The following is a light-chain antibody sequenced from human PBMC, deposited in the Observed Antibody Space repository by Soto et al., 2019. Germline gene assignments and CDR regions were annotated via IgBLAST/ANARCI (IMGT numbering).Light chain of an antibody. CDR3: QQYGNSPLT. CDR2: GAS. CDR1: QSVSSSY. V-gene: IGKV3-20*01. Sequence: EIVLTQSPGTLSLSPGERATLSCRASQSVSSSYLAWYQQKPGQAPRLLIYGASSRATGIPDRFSGSGSGTDFTLTISSLEPDDFAVYYCQQYGNSPLTFGGGTKIQIK. J-gene: IGKJ4*01.